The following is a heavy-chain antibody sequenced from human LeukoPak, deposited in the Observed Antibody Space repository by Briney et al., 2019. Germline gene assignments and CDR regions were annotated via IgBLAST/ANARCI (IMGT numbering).Heavy chain of an antibody. D-gene: IGHD6-19*01. Sequence: PGGSLRLSCSASGFTFSSYAMHWVRQAPGKGLEYVSAISSNGGSTYYADSVKGRFTISRDNSKNTLYLQMSSLRAEDTAVYYCVKDEYSSGWYPLDYWGQGTLVTVSP. CDR2: ISSNGGST. CDR1: GFTFSSYA. CDR3: VKDEYSSGWYPLDY. V-gene: IGHV3-64D*06. J-gene: IGHJ4*02.